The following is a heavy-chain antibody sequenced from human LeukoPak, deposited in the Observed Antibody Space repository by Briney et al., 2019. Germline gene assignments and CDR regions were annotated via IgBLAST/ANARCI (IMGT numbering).Heavy chain of an antibody. V-gene: IGHV4-59*01. CDR3: ARSYSSGWYDLSYYYMDV. J-gene: IGHJ6*03. D-gene: IGHD6-19*01. CDR1: GGSFSGYY. CDR2: IYYSGST. Sequence: PSETLSLTCAVYGGSFSGYYWSWIRQPPGKGLEWIGYIYYSGSTNYNPSLKSRVTISVDTSKNQFSLKLSSVTAADTAVYYCARSYSSGWYDLSYYYMDVWGKGTTVTVSS.